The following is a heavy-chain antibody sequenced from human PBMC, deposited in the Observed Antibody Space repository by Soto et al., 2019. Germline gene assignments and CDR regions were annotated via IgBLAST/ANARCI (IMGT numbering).Heavy chain of an antibody. J-gene: IGHJ4*02. Sequence: GGSLRLSCAASGFTFSSYAMSWVRQAPGKGLEWVSAISGSGGSTYYADSVKGRFTISRDNSKNTLYLQMNSLRAEDTAVYYCAKGRPNSSMGGYYFDYWGQGTLVTVSS. D-gene: IGHD6-13*01. CDR3: AKGRPNSSMGGYYFDY. CDR1: GFTFSSYA. V-gene: IGHV3-23*01. CDR2: ISGSGGST.